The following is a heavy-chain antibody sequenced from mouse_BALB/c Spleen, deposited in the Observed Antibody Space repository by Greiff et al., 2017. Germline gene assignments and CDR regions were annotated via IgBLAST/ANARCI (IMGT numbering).Heavy chain of an antibody. CDR1: GYTFTDYN. Sequence: VQLQQSGPELVKPGASVKIPCKASGYTFTDYNMDWVKQSHGKSLEWIGDINPNNGGTIYNQKFKGKATLTVDKSSSTAYMELRSLTSEDTAVYYCERNYYGSSYGFAYWGQGTLVTVSA. V-gene: IGHV1-18*01. J-gene: IGHJ3*01. CDR2: INPNNGGT. D-gene: IGHD1-1*01. CDR3: ERNYYGSSYGFAY.